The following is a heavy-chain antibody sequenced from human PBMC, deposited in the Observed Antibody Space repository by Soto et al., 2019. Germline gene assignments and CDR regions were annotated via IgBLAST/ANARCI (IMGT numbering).Heavy chain of an antibody. CDR3: ASRITMIVVPTAFDY. CDR2: IYYSGST. CDR1: GGSISSSSYY. J-gene: IGHJ4*02. D-gene: IGHD3-22*01. Sequence: QLQLQESGPGLVKPSETLSLTCTVSGGSISSSSYYWGWIRQPPGKGLEWIGSIYYSGSTYYNPSLKSRVTISVDTSKNHFSLKLSSVTAADTAVYYCASRITMIVVPTAFDYWGQGTLVTVSS. V-gene: IGHV4-39*01.